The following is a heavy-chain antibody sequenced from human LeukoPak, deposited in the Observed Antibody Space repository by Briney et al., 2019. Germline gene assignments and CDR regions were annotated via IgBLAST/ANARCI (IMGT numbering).Heavy chain of an antibody. V-gene: IGHV1-2*02. Sequence: ASVKVSCKASGYTFTGYYMHWVRQAPGQGPEWMGWINPNRGGTNYAQKFQGRVTMTRDTSISTAYMELSRLRSDDTAVYYCARAGPFYSGNYLGFWGQGTLVTVSS. CDR2: INPNRGGT. D-gene: IGHD1-26*01. J-gene: IGHJ4*02. CDR1: GYTFTGYY. CDR3: ARAGPFYSGNYLGF.